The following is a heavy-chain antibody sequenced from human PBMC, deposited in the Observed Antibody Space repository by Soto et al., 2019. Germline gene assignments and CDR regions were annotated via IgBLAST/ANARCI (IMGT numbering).Heavy chain of an antibody. J-gene: IGHJ5*02. CDR1: GYSISSGYY. Sequence: SLTCAVSGYSISSGYYWGWIRQPPGKGLEWIGSIYHSGSTYYNPSLKSRVTISVDTSKNQFSLKLSSVTAADTAVYYCALSLYSFPWFDPCGQGTLVTVSS. D-gene: IGHD2-8*01. CDR2: IYHSGST. CDR3: ALSLYSFPWFDP. V-gene: IGHV4-38-2*01.